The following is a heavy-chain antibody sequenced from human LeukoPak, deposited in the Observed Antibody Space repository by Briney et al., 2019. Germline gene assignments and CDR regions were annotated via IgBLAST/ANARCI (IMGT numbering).Heavy chain of an antibody. J-gene: IGHJ4*02. V-gene: IGHV3-21*01. Sequence: GGSLRLSCAASGFTFSSYWMSWVRQAPGKGLEWVSSISSSSSYIYYADSVKGRFTISRDNAKNSLYLQMNSLRAEDTAVYYCARAGEIPTFDYWGQGTLVTVSS. CDR1: GFTFSSYW. CDR3: ARAGEIPTFDY. D-gene: IGHD5-24*01. CDR2: ISSSSSYI.